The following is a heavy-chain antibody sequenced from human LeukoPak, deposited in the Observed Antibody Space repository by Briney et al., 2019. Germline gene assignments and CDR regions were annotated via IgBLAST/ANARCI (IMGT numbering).Heavy chain of an antibody. J-gene: IGHJ5*02. D-gene: IGHD1-26*01. Sequence: GASVKVSCKASRSSFNDYSFHWVRQAPGQGLEYMGRVNPTGGGTRYAQKFQGRVTMTRDMSTSTVYMDLTSLRSDDTAVYYCGREVSDFSGTYDWFDPWGQGTLVTVSS. V-gene: IGHV1-46*02. CDR2: VNPTGGGT. CDR1: RSSFNDYS. CDR3: GREVSDFSGTYDWFDP.